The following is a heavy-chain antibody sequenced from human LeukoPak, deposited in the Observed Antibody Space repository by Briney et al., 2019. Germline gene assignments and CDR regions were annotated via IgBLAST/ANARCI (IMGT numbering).Heavy chain of an antibody. J-gene: IGHJ6*04. V-gene: IGHV4-4*07. CDR3: AAEDSSTSSMDV. CDR2: MYNGGST. Sequence: SETLSLNCSVSGGSITSYYWSWIRQPAGKGLEWIGRMYNGGSTNYNPSLKSRVTISVDTSKNQFSLKLSSVTAADTAVYYCAAEDSSTSSMDVWGKGTTVTVSS. CDR1: GGSITSYY. D-gene: IGHD2-2*01.